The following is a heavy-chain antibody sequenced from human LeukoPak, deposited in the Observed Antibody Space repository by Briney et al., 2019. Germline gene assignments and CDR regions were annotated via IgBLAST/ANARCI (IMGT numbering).Heavy chain of an antibody. CDR1: GFTVSSNY. CDR3: ARGSYSHYYYGMDV. D-gene: IGHD1-26*01. Sequence: GGPLRLSCAASGFTVSSNYMSWVRQAPGKGLEWVSVIYSGGSTYYADSVKGRFTISRDNSKNTLYLQMNSLRAEDTAVYYCARGSYSHYYYGMDVWGQGTTVTVSS. J-gene: IGHJ6*02. V-gene: IGHV3-53*01. CDR2: IYSGGST.